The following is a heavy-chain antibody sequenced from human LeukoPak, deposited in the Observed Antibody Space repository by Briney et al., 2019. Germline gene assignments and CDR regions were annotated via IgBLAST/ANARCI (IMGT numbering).Heavy chain of an antibody. CDR2: INPNSGGT. CDR1: GYTFTGYY. Sequence: ASVKVSCKASGYTFTGYYMHWVRQAPGQGLEWMGWINPNSGGTNYAQKFQGWVTMTRDTSTSTVYMELSSLRSEDTAVYYCARDGYDSHELDYWGQGTLVTVSS. V-gene: IGHV1-2*04. D-gene: IGHD3-3*01. J-gene: IGHJ4*02. CDR3: ARDGYDSHELDY.